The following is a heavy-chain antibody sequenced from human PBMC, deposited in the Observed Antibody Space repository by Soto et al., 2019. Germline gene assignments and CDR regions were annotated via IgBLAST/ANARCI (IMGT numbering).Heavy chain of an antibody. D-gene: IGHD3-10*01. V-gene: IGHV3-74*01. CDR2: IKSDGRST. CDR1: GFTFSSYW. CDR3: ASYYGSGIYHPKY. J-gene: IGHJ4*02. Sequence: EVQLVESGGGLVQPGGSLRLSCAASGFTFSSYWMHWVRQAPGKGLVWVSRIKSDGRSTSYPDSVKGRFTISRDDAKNTLYLQLNSLRAADTAVYYCASYYGSGIYHPKYWGQGTLVTVAS.